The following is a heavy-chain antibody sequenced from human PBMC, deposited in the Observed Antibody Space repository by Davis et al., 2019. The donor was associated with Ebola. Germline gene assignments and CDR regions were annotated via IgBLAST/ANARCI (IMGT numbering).Heavy chain of an antibody. D-gene: IGHD3-10*01. V-gene: IGHV3-64*04. CDR2: ISSNGSST. J-gene: IGHJ4*02. CDR3: ARGSSITMVQGVIPSDY. Sequence: GGSLRLSCSASGFTFSSYAMHWVRQAPGKGLEYVSAISSNGSSTSYADSVKGRFTISRDNAKNTLYLQMNSLRAEDTAVYYCARGSSITMVQGVIPSDYWGQGTLVTVSS. CDR1: GFTFSSYA.